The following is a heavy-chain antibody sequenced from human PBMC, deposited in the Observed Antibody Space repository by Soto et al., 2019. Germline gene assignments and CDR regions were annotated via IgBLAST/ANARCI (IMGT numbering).Heavy chain of an antibody. CDR1: SGSISSADYF. D-gene: IGHD3-22*01. Sequence: QVQLQESGPGLVKPSQTLSLTCTVSSGSISSADYFWSWIRQPPGKGLEWIGNINYRGSTYYNPSLKSRLTISTDTSKNQLSLKLSSVTAADTAVYFCARVRDYDSSGRAWGAFDIWGQGTMVTVSS. CDR2: INYRGST. V-gene: IGHV4-30-4*01. J-gene: IGHJ3*02. CDR3: ARVRDYDSSGRAWGAFDI.